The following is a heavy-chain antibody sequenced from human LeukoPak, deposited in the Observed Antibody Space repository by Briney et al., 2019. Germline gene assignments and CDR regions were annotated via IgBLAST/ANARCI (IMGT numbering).Heavy chain of an antibody. D-gene: IGHD3-9*01. CDR3: AKDRGGYYDILTGYYDY. CDR1: GGSISSGGYY. Sequence: PSETLSLTCTVSGGSISSGGYYWSWIRQHPGKGLEWIGYIYYSGSTYYNPSLKSRVTISVDTSKNQFSLKLSSVTAADTAVYYCAKDRGGYYDILTGYYDYWGQGTLVTVSS. J-gene: IGHJ4*02. V-gene: IGHV4-31*03. CDR2: IYYSGST.